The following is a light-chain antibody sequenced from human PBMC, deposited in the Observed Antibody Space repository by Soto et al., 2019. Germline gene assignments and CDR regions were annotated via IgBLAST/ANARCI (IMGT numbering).Light chain of an antibody. CDR1: QSVSRNY. J-gene: IGKJ1*01. CDR3: PHYGTSSWT. CDR2: GVS. Sequence: IVLAQSPGTLSLSPGERATLSCRASQSVSRNYLAWYQQKSGQAPRLLIYGVSRRATGIPDRFSGSGSGTDFTLTISRLEPEDFAVFYCPHYGTSSWTFGQGTKMEIK. V-gene: IGKV3-20*01.